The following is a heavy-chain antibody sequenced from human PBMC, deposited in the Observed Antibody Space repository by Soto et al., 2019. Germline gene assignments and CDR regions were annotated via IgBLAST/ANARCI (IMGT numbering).Heavy chain of an antibody. V-gene: IGHV4-34*01. Sequence: SETLSLTCADYGGSFSVYYWSWIRQPPGKGLEWIGEINHSGSTNYNPSLKSRVTISVDTSKNQFSLKLSSVTAADTAVYYCARGTPVLLWFGELSRVNWFDPWGQGTLVTVS. J-gene: IGHJ5*02. CDR1: GGSFSVYY. D-gene: IGHD3-10*01. CDR2: INHSGST. CDR3: ARGTPVLLWFGELSRVNWFDP.